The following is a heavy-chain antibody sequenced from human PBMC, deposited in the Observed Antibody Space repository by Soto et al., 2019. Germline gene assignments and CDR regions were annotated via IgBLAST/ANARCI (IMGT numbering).Heavy chain of an antibody. CDR1: GGSISSGGYY. CDR3: ARDHITMVRGEDYYYGMDV. Sequence: QVQLQESGPGLVKPSQTLSLTCTLSGGSISSGGYYWSWIRQHPGKGLEWIGYIYYSGSTYYNPSLKNRVNISVDTSKNQFSLKLSSVTAADTAVYYCARDHITMVRGEDYYYGMDVWGQGTTVTVSS. V-gene: IGHV4-31*03. D-gene: IGHD3-10*01. J-gene: IGHJ6*02. CDR2: IYYSGST.